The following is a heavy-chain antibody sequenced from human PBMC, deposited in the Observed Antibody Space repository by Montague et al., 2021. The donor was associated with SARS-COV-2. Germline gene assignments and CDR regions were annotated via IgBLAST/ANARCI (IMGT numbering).Heavy chain of an antibody. V-gene: IGHV4-61*01. CDR1: GASVASGNFY. D-gene: IGHD6-6*01. J-gene: IGHJ4*02. Sequence: SETLSLTCTVSGASVASGNFYWSWIRQPPGKGLEWFGYMYYTGHTXYNPSLESRVTMPVDPSKNQFSLTLTSVTAADTAVYYCARSRANVPSRPGFDYWGQGALVTVSS. CDR3: ARSRANVPSRPGFDY. CDR2: MYYTGHT.